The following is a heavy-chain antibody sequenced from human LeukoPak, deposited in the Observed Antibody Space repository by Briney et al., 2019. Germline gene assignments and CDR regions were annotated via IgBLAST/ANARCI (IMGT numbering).Heavy chain of an antibody. D-gene: IGHD3-16*02. CDR2: IYYSGST. Sequence: SETLSLTCTVSGGSISSGGYYWSWIRQHPGKGLEWIGYIYYSGSTYYNPSLKSRVTISVDTSKNQFSLKLSSVTAADTSVYYCARAGLSLPVDYWGQGTLVTVSS. CDR3: ARAGLSLPVDY. J-gene: IGHJ4*02. CDR1: GGSISSGGYY. V-gene: IGHV4-31*03.